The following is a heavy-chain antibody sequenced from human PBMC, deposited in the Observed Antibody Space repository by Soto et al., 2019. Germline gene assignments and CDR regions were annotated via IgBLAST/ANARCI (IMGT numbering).Heavy chain of an antibody. Sequence: QVQLVESGGGVVQPGGSLILSCAASRFTLSNCGMHWVRQAPGRGLEWVAMISYDGNEKHYIDSVKGRFTISRDDSKNTLYLQMNSLRPADTAVYYCAKDLYTSGWYNYFDPWGQGTLVTVSS. V-gene: IGHV3-30*18. CDR1: RFTLSNCG. CDR3: AKDLYTSGWYNYFDP. D-gene: IGHD6-19*01. J-gene: IGHJ5*02. CDR2: ISYDGNEK.